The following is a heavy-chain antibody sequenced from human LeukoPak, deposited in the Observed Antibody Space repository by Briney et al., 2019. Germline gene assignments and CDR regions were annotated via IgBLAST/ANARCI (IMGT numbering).Heavy chain of an antibody. CDR3: ASLNWPPGDFDY. CDR1: RGSVSRSTYY. V-gene: IGHV4-39*01. J-gene: IGHJ4*02. CDR2: IYYSGST. Sequence: SETLSLTCTVSRGSVSRSTYYWGWIRQPPGKGLEWIGSIYYSGSTYYNPSLKSRVTISVVTSNNQFSLSLTSVTAADTAVYYCASLNWPPGDFDYWGQGTLVTVSS.